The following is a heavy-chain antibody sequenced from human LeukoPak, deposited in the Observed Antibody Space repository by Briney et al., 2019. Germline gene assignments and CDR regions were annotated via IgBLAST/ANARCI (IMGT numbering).Heavy chain of an antibody. Sequence: AASVKVSCKASGGTFSSYAISWVRQAPGQGLEWMGRIIPILGIANYAQKFQGRVTITADKSTSTAYMELSSLRSEDTAVYYCARSPYYDSSGLPFAYWGQGTLVTVSS. CDR2: IIPILGIA. CDR3: ARSPYYDSSGLPFAY. CDR1: GGTFSSYA. V-gene: IGHV1-69*04. D-gene: IGHD3-22*01. J-gene: IGHJ4*02.